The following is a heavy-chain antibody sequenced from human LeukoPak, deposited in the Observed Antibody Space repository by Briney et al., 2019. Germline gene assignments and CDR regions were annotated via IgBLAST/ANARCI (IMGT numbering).Heavy chain of an antibody. CDR3: ARDAVGGSSLSWYFDL. Sequence: GASVKVSCKASGYTFANYGITWVRQAPGQGLEWMGWISPDNGDTIYTRKLRGRVTMTTGTSTSTVYMELRGLTSDDTAVYYCARDAVGGSSLSWYFDLWGRGTLVTVSS. CDR2: ISPDNGDT. CDR1: GYTFANYG. D-gene: IGHD6-13*01. V-gene: IGHV1-18*01. J-gene: IGHJ2*01.